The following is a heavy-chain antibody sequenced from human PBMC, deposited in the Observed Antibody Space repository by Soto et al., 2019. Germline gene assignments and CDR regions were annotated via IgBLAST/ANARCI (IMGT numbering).Heavy chain of an antibody. CDR1: GFIFDDFA. Sequence: GGSLRLSCAASGFIFDDFAMHWFRQAPGKGLEWVSSITWNSASVAYADSVKGRFTISRDNAKNSLYLQMNNLRPEDAALYYCTKEVYGMGYYYYGMDVWGQGTTVTVSS. J-gene: IGHJ6*02. CDR3: TKEVYGMGYYYYGMDV. V-gene: IGHV3-9*01. CDR2: ITWNSASV. D-gene: IGHD2-8*01.